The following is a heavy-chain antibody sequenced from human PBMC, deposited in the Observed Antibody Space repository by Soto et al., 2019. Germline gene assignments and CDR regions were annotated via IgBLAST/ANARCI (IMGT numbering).Heavy chain of an antibody. J-gene: IGHJ5*02. V-gene: IGHV4-34*01. Sequence: SETLSLTCAVYGGSFSGYYWSWIRQPPGKGLEWIGEINHSGSTNYNPSLKSRVTISVDTSKNQFSLKLSSVTAADTAVYYCAREQRSATKTTYYWFDPWGQGTLVTVSS. CDR3: AREQRSATKTTYYWFDP. CDR2: INHSGST. CDR1: GGSFSGYY. D-gene: IGHD1-26*01.